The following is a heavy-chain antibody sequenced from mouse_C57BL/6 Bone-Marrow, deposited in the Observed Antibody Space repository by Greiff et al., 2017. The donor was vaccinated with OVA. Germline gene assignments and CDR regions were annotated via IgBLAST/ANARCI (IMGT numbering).Heavy chain of an antibody. D-gene: IGHD4-1*01. V-gene: IGHV5-17*01. J-gene: IGHJ2*01. CDR1: GFTFSDYG. Sequence: DVMLVESGGGLVKPGGSLKLSCAASGFTFSDYGMHWVRQAPEKGLEWVAYISSGSSTIYYADTVKGRFTISRDNAKNTLFLQMTSLRSEDTAMYYCATLPGLGRGPFDYWGQGTTLTVSS. CDR3: ATLPGLGRGPFDY. CDR2: ISSGSSTI.